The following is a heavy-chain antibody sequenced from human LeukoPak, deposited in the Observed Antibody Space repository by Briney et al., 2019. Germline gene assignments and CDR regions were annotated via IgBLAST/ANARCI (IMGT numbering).Heavy chain of an antibody. J-gene: IGHJ4*02. CDR1: GGTFSSYA. D-gene: IGHD5-24*01. Sequence: VASVKVSCKASGGTFSSYAISWVRQAPGGGLEWMGRIIPIFGTANYAQKFQGRVTITTDESTSTAYMELSSLRSEDTAVYYCARGGDGYDYWGQGTLVTVSS. CDR3: ARGGDGYDY. V-gene: IGHV1-69*05. CDR2: IIPIFGTA.